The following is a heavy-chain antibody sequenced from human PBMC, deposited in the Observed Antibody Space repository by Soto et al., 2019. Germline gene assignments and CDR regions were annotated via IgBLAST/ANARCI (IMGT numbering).Heavy chain of an antibody. CDR3: ARHRSYYDSSGADYYYYGMDV. Sequence: PGESLKISCKGSGYSFTSYWIGWVRQMPGKGLEWMGIIYPGDSDTRYSPSFQGQVTISADKSISTAYLQWSSLKASDTAMYYCARHRSYYDSSGADYYYYGMDVWGQGTTVTVSS. CDR1: GYSFTSYW. V-gene: IGHV5-51*01. CDR2: IYPGDSDT. D-gene: IGHD3-22*01. J-gene: IGHJ6*02.